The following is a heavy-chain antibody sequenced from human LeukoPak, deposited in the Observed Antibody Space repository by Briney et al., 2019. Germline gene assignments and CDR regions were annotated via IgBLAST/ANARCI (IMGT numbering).Heavy chain of an antibody. D-gene: IGHD3-3*01. CDR3: ARVGYYDFWSGLIPHTYYMDV. Sequence: PGGSLRLSCAASGFTFSSYAMSWVRQAPGKGLEWVSAISGSGGSTYYADSVKGRFTISRDNSKNTLYLQMNSLRAEDTAVYYCARVGYYDFWSGLIPHTYYMDVWGKGTTVTVSS. CDR1: GFTFSSYA. J-gene: IGHJ6*03. CDR2: ISGSGGST. V-gene: IGHV3-23*01.